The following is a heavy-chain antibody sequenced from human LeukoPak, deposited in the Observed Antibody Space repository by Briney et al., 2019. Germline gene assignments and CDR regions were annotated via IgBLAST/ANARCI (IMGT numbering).Heavy chain of an antibody. V-gene: IGHV3-9*01. CDR3: AKDMNSYGSGSSYNPWGPFDS. CDR1: GFTFDNYA. CDR2: VAWNSGNT. D-gene: IGHD3-10*01. Sequence: GGSLRLSCAASGFTFDNYAMHWVRQAPGKGLEWVSGVAWNSGNTGFADSVKGRFTISRDNAENSLSLQMNSLTPEDTAFYFCAKDMNSYGSGSSYNPWGPFDSWGQRTLVTVSS. J-gene: IGHJ4*02.